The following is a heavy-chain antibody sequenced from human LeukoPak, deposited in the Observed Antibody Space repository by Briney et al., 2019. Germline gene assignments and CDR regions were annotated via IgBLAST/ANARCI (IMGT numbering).Heavy chain of an antibody. CDR2: ISYDGSNK. J-gene: IGHJ4*02. V-gene: IGHV3-30*18. Sequence: GGSLRLSCAASGFTFSSYGMHWVRQAPGKGLEWVAVISYDGSNKYYADSVKGRFTISRDNSKNTLYLQVNSLRAEDTAVYYCAKDYDFWSGYSSTPFDYWGQGTLVTVSS. CDR3: AKDYDFWSGYSSTPFDY. CDR1: GFTFSSYG. D-gene: IGHD3-3*01.